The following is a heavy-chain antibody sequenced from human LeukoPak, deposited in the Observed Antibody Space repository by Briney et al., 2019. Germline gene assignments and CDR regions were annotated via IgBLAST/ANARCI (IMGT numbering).Heavy chain of an antibody. V-gene: IGHV3-48*03. J-gene: IGHJ4*02. CDR3: ARDKIPTVTPFDC. D-gene: IGHD4-17*01. CDR1: GFTFSSYE. CDR2: ISSSGSTI. Sequence: PGGSPRLSCAASGFTFSSYEMNWVRQAPGKGLEWVSYISSSGSTIYYADSVKGRFTISRDNAKNSLYLQMNSLRAEDTAVYYCARDKIPTVTPFDCWGQGTLVTVSS.